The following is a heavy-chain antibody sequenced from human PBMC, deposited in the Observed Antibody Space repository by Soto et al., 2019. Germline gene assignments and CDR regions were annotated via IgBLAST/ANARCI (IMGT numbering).Heavy chain of an antibody. CDR2: ISANGGGT. V-gene: IGHV3-23*01. D-gene: IGHD5-12*01. J-gene: IGHJ4*02. CDR1: GFTFSSYA. Sequence: PGGSLRLSCTASGFTFSSYAMSWVRQAPGKGLEWVSLISANGGGTYYADSVKGRFTISRDNSKNTLYLQMNSLRAEDMAVYYCARGGRGSEFDYWGQGTLVTVSS. CDR3: ARGGRGSEFDY.